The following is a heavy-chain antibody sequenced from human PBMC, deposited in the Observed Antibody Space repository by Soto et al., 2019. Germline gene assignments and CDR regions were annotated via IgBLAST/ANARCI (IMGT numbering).Heavy chain of an antibody. CDR3: ATANWSHHYFDP. D-gene: IGHD1-1*01. CDR2: INHSGSP. Sequence: QVRLQQWGTGLLKSSETLSLTCAVYGGSFSGYYWSWLRRPPGKGLEWIGEINHSGSPNYNPSLKSRVTISVDTSKNQFSLKMTSVTAADTAVYYCATANWSHHYFDPWGQGTLVTVSS. V-gene: IGHV4-34*01. CDR1: GGSFSGYY. J-gene: IGHJ5*02.